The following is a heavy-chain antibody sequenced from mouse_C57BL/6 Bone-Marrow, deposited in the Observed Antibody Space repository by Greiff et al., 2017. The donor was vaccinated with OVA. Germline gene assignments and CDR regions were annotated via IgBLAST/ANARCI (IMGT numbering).Heavy chain of an antibody. V-gene: IGHV1-26*01. J-gene: IGHJ3*01. CDR3: ARSPGDYDSFAY. D-gene: IGHD2-4*01. CDR2: INPNNGGT. CDR1: GYTFTDYY. Sequence: VQLQQSGPELVKPGASVKISCKASGYTFTDYYMNWVKQSHGKSLEWIGDINPNNGGTSYNQKFKGKATLTVDKSSSTAYMELRSLTSEDAAVYCCARSPGDYDSFAYWGQGTLVTVSA.